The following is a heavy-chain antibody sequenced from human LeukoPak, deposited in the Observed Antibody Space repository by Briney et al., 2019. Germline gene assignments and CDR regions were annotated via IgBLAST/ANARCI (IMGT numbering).Heavy chain of an antibody. V-gene: IGHV3-7*03. CDR3: VRGHTGTIFGVVPVNPLGY. J-gene: IGHJ4*02. D-gene: IGHD3-3*01. CDR2: IKPDGSDK. Sequence: GGSLRLSCVVSRFTFSNSWVTWVRQAPGKGLEWVATIKPDGSDKYYVDSVKGRFTISRDNAKNSLYLQMNSLRIEDTAVYYCVRGHTGTIFGVVPVNPLGYWGQGTLVTVSS. CDR1: RFTFSNSW.